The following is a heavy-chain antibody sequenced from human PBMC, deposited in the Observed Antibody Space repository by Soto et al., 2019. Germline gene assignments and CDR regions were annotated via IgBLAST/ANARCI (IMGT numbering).Heavy chain of an antibody. J-gene: IGHJ4*02. CDR2: IWYDGSNK. D-gene: IGHD6-19*01. V-gene: IGHV3-33*01. Sequence: QVQLVESGGGVVQPGRSLRLSCAASGFTFSSYGMHWVRQAPGKGLEWVAVIWYDGSNKYYADSVKGRFTISRDNSKNTLYLQMNSLRAEDTAVYYCARDGMRFRVAAPDVWGQGTLVTVSS. CDR3: ARDGMRFRVAAPDV. CDR1: GFTFSSYG.